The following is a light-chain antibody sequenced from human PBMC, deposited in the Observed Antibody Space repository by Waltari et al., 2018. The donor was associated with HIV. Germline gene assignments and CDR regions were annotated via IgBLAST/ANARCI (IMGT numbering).Light chain of an antibody. CDR1: TSNVGADYD. V-gene: IGLV1-40*01. J-gene: IGLJ2*01. CDR3: QSYDNSLSAVV. Sequence: QSVLTQPPSVSGAPGQRVTIACAGSTSNVGADYDVHWYQQFPGTAPKLIIYRNNNRPSGVPDRFSGSKSDTSASLAITGLQPEDEADYYCQSYDNSLSAVVFGGGTKLTVL. CDR2: RNN.